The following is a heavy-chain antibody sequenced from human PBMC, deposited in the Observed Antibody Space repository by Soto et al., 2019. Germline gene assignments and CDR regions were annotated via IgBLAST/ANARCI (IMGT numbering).Heavy chain of an antibody. CDR3: TRDITGYAMDV. J-gene: IGHJ6*02. CDR1: GFTFSSHS. Sequence: GWSLGLCCAASGFTFSSHSMNWVRQAPGKGLEWISYISLNMKTIKYADSVKGRFTISRDNAKNSLYLQMNTLRAEDTAVYHCTRDITGYAMDVWGQGTTVTVSS. D-gene: IGHD2-2*01. CDR2: ISLNMKTI. V-gene: IGHV3-48*03.